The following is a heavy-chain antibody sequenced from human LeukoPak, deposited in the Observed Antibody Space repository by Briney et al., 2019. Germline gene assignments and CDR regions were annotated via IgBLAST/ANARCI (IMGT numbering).Heavy chain of an antibody. Sequence: GASVKVSCKASGGTFSSYPISWVRQAPGQGLAWMGGINPMFGTTNYALKFQGRFTITADESTSTAYMELSSLKSEDTAVYYCARVTQRDSNLYGMDVWGQGTTVTVSS. V-gene: IGHV1-69*13. CDR1: GGTFSSYP. CDR3: ARVTQRDSNLYGMDV. CDR2: INPMFGTT. J-gene: IGHJ6*02. D-gene: IGHD4-11*01.